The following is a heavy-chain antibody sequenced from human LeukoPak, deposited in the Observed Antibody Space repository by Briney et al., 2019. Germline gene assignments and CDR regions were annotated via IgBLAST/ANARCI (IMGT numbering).Heavy chain of an antibody. V-gene: IGHV4-59*08. Sequence: SETLSLTCTVSGGSISSYYWSWIRQPPGKGLEWIGYIYSSGSSNYNPSLKSRLTISVDTSKNQFSLKLSSVTAADTAVYYCARHLRMGYADWYFDLWGRGTLVAVSS. CDR2: IYSSGSS. D-gene: IGHD2-8*01. CDR1: GGSISSYY. J-gene: IGHJ2*01. CDR3: ARHLRMGYADWYFDL.